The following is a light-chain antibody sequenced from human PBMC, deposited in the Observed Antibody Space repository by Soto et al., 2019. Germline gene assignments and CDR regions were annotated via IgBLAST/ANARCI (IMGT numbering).Light chain of an antibody. CDR3: QQYNSQRT. J-gene: IGKJ1*01. CDR1: QDISNY. CDR2: DAS. V-gene: IGKV1-33*01. Sequence: DIQMTQSPSSLSASVGDRVTITCQASQDISNYLNWYQQKPGKAPKLLIYDASNLETGVPSRFSGSGSGTDFTFTISSLQPEDIATYYCQQYNSQRTFGQGTKVEIK.